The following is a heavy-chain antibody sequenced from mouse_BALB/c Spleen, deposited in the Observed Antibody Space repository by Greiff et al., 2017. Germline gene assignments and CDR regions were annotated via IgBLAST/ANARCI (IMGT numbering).Heavy chain of an antibody. Sequence: QVQLKQSGAELVRPGTSVKVSCKASGYAFTNYLIEWVKQRPGQGLEWIGVINPGSGGTNYNEKFKGKATLTADKSSSTAYMQLSSLTSDDSAVYFCARSGKSYDEYYFDYWGQGTTLTVSS. J-gene: IGHJ2*01. CDR1: GYAFTNYL. CDR2: INPGSGGT. D-gene: IGHD2-12*01. V-gene: IGHV1-54*03. CDR3: ARSGKSYDEYYFDY.